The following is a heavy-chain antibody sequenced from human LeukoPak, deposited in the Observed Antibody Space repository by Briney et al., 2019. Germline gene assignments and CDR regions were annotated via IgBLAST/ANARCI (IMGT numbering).Heavy chain of an antibody. Sequence: PGGSLRLSCTASGFTITSYVTSWVRQAPGKGLEWISSLRGGDDSTNYADSVKGRFAISTDNFKNTVYLQMNTLTVDDTALYYCASSSGHWDFWGPGTLVTVSS. V-gene: IGHV3-23*01. J-gene: IGHJ4*02. CDR1: GFTITSYV. CDR3: ASSSGHWDF. CDR2: LRGGDDST. D-gene: IGHD3-22*01.